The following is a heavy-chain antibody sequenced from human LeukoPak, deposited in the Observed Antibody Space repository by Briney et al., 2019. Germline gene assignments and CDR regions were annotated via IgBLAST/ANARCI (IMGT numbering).Heavy chain of an antibody. CDR3: ARGKYYYDSSGYPGDY. J-gene: IGHJ4*02. D-gene: IGHD3-22*01. V-gene: IGHV3-23*01. CDR1: GFTFSTYA. Sequence: GGSLRLSCAASGFTFSTYAMSWVRQAPGKGLEWVSGISGSGGSTYYADSVKGRFTMSRDNSKNTLYLQMNSLRAEDTAVYYCARGKYYYDSSGYPGDYWGQGTLVTVSS. CDR2: ISGSGGST.